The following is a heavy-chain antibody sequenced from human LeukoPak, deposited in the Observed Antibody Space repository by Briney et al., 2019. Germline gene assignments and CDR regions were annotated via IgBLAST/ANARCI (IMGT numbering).Heavy chain of an antibody. V-gene: IGHV4-59*08. CDR3: ARHVGVVGATYYFDY. J-gene: IGHJ4*02. CDR2: IYYSGST. Sequence: SETLSLTCNVSGGSISSYYWSWIRQPPGKGLEWIGYIYYSGSTNYNPSLKSRVTISVDTSKNQFSLKLSSVTAADTAVYYCARHVGVVGATYYFDYWGQGTLVTVSS. D-gene: IGHD1-26*01. CDR1: GGSISSYY.